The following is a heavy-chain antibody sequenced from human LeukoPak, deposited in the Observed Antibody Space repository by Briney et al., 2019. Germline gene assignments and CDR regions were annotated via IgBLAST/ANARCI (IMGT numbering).Heavy chain of an antibody. CDR3: ARPDSSGSSYYGLDV. D-gene: IGHD6-25*01. CDR1: GLIFSNYG. J-gene: IGHJ6*02. Sequence: GGSLRLSCAASGLIFSNYGMYWVRQAPGKGLEWVALILYDGSNQYYADSVKGRFTISRDNSKNTVYLEMNSLRAEDTAVYYCARPDSSGSSYYGLDVWGQGTTVTVSS. V-gene: IGHV3-33*01. CDR2: ILYDGSNQ.